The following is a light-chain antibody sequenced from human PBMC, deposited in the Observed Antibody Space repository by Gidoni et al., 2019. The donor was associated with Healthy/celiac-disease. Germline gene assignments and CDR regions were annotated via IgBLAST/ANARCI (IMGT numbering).Light chain of an antibody. Sequence: EIVMTQSPATLSVSQGERATLSCRASQSVSRNLAWYQQKPGQAPRLLIYGASTRATGNPARFSGSGSGTEFTLTISSLQSEDFAVYYCQQYNNWPPEITCGQGTRLEIK. J-gene: IGKJ5*01. V-gene: IGKV3-15*01. CDR3: QQYNNWPPEIT. CDR1: QSVSRN. CDR2: GAS.